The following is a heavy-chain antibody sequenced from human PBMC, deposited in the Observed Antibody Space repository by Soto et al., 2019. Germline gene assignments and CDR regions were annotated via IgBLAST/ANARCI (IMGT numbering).Heavy chain of an antibody. CDR2: ISGSGGST. V-gene: IGHV3-23*01. CDR1: GFTFSSYA. Sequence: LRLSCAASGFTFSSYAMSWVRQAPGKGLEWVSAISGSGGSTYYADSVKGRFTISRDNSKNTLYLQMNSLRAEDTAVYYCAKDQSSYDFWCGYFGGFNGMDVWGQGTTVTVSS. D-gene: IGHD3-3*01. J-gene: IGHJ6*02. CDR3: AKDQSSYDFWCGYFGGFNGMDV.